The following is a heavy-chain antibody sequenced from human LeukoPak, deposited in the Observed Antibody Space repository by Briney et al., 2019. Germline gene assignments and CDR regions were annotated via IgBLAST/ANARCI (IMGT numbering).Heavy chain of an antibody. CDR2: IYSGGST. CDR1: GFTVSSNY. D-gene: IGHD6-13*01. CDR3: ARDRVLRQLAPIFGYYGMDV. J-gene: IGHJ6*02. V-gene: IGHV3-66*01. Sequence: GGSLRLSCAASGFTVSSNYMSWVRQAPGKGLEWVSVIYSGGSTYYADSVKGRFTISRDNSKNTLYLQMNSLRAEDTAVYYCARDRVLRQLAPIFGYYGMDVWGQGTTVTVSS.